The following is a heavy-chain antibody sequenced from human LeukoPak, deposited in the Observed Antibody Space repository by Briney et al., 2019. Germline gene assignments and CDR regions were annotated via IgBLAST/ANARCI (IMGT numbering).Heavy chain of an antibody. V-gene: IGHV4-31*03. CDR2: IYYSGST. J-gene: IGHJ3*02. CDR3: ARENYYDSSGYDFDAFDI. D-gene: IGHD3-22*01. CDR1: GGSISSGGYY. Sequence: SETQSLTCTVSGGSISSGGYYWSWIRQHPGKGLEWIGYIYYSGSTYYNPSLKSRVTISVDTSRNQFSLKLSSVTAADTAVYYCARENYYDSSGYDFDAFDIWGQGTMVTVSS.